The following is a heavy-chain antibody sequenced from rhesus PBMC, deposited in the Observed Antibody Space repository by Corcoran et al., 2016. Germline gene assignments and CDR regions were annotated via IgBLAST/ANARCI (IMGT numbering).Heavy chain of an antibody. V-gene: IGHV2S1*01. CDR2: IYWDDDK. J-gene: IGHJ4*01. Sequence: QVTLKESGPALVKPTQTLKLTCTFSGFSLSTSGMGVGWMRQSPGKALEWLASIYWDDDKYYSTSLKSRLTISKDTSKNQVVLTMTNMDPVDTATYYCARGIAAAGTGDYWGQGVLVTVSS. CDR3: ARGIAAAGTGDY. D-gene: IGHD6-25*01. CDR1: GFSLSTSGMG.